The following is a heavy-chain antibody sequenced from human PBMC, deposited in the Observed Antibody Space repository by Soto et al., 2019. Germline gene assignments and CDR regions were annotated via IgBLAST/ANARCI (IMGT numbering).Heavy chain of an antibody. V-gene: IGHV3-66*01. CDR2: IYSGGST. J-gene: IGHJ6*02. Sequence: EVQLVESGGGLVQPGGSLRLSCAASGFTVSSNYMSRVRQAPGKGLEWVSVIYSGGSTYYADSVKGRFTISRDNSKNTLYLQMNSLRAEDTAVYYCARVGEVAASWPSYYYYGMDVWGQGTTVTVSS. CDR3: ARVGEVAASWPSYYYYGMDV. D-gene: IGHD2-15*01. CDR1: GFTVSSNY.